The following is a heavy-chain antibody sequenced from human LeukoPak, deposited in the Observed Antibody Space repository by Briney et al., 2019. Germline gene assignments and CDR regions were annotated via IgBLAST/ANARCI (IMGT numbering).Heavy chain of an antibody. D-gene: IGHD1-26*01. J-gene: IGHJ3*02. CDR2: ISYDGSNK. CDR1: GGSISSSN. CDR3: ARRMGATPVGNAFDI. V-gene: IGHV3-30-3*01. Sequence: PSETLSLTCAVSGGSISSSNWWSWVRQPPGKGLEWMAIISYDGSNKDCADSVKGRFTISRDNSKNTLYLQVNGLRTEDTAVYYCARRMGATPVGNAFDIWGQGTMVTVSS.